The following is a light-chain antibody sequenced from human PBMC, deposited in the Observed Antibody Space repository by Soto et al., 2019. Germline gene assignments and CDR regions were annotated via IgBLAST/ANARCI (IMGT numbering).Light chain of an antibody. CDR3: QQYSRYSA. V-gene: IGKV1-5*03. J-gene: IGKJ2*01. Sequence: DIQVTQSPATLSASVGDRVTITCRASQSINIYLAWYRQKPGKAPELLIYQASILEPGVPSRFSGRGSGTEFTLTISSPQPDDFATYYCQQYSRYSAFGQGTKVDIK. CDR2: QAS. CDR1: QSINIY.